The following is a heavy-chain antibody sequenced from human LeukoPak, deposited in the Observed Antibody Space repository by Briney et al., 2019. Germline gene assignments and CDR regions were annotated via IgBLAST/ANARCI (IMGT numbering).Heavy chain of an antibody. CDR1: EYTLTELS. J-gene: IGHJ4*02. V-gene: IGHV1-24*01. CDR2: FDPEDGKR. CDR3: ATLGFQVRGIDFDY. Sequence: GASVKVSCKVFEYTLTELSMHWVRQAPGKGLEWMGSFDPEDGKRTYAQTFQGRVTMTEDTSTDTSYMELSSLRSEDTAVYYCATLGFQVRGIDFDYWGQGALVTVSS. D-gene: IGHD3-10*01.